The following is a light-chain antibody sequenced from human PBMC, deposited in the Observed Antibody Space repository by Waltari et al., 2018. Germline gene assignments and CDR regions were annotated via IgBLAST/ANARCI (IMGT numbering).Light chain of an antibody. CDR3: HSRKGRDNQVV. CDR2: GKD. CDR1: FLRPSY. Sequence: SSELTQGPAVSVALGQTVTITCQGDFLRPSYPHWYPVKPGQAPVLVLFGKDKRPSGIPDRISGYSSGTTSSLTITGAQAEDEADYYCHSRKGRDNQVVFGGGTQLTVL. V-gene: IGLV3-19*01. J-gene: IGLJ3*02.